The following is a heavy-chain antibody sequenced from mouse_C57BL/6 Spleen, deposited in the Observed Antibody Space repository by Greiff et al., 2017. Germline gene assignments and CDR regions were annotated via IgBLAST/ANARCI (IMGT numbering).Heavy chain of an antibody. V-gene: IGHV1-82*01. Sequence: QVQLQQSGPELVKPGASVKISCKASGYAFSSSWMNWVKQRPGKGLEWIGRIYPGDGDTNYNGKFKGKATLTADKSSSTAYMQLSSLTSEDSAVYFCARDYGYDVWFAYWGQGTLVTVSA. CDR2: IYPGDGDT. CDR1: GYAFSSSW. J-gene: IGHJ3*01. CDR3: ARDYGYDVWFAY. D-gene: IGHD2-2*01.